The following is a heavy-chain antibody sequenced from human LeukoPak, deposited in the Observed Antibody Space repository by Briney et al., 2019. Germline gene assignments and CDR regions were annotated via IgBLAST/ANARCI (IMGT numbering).Heavy chain of an antibody. Sequence: PGGSLRLSCAASGFTFTNAWMHWVRQAPGKGLAWVSHINPDGSQTNYADSVTGRSTISRDNAKNTLYLQMNSLRAEDTAVYYCARDPVRRDSYWGQGTLVTVSS. J-gene: IGHJ4*02. CDR2: INPDGSQT. CDR1: GFTFTNAW. CDR3: ARDPVRRDSY. D-gene: IGHD3-10*01. V-gene: IGHV3-74*01.